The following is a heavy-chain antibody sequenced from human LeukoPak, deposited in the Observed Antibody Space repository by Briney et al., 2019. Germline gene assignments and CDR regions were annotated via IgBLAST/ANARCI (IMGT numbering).Heavy chain of an antibody. CDR2: ISGNSGTI. Sequence: GGSLRLSCAAPGITVSTYSMNWVRQAPGKGLEWISYISGNSGTIYYADSVKGRFTISRDNAKNSLYLQMNSLRAEDTAVYYCARGRAEYDSSGFDPWGQGTLVTVSS. CDR1: GITVSTYS. J-gene: IGHJ5*02. CDR3: ARGRAEYDSSGFDP. V-gene: IGHV3-48*01. D-gene: IGHD6-6*01.